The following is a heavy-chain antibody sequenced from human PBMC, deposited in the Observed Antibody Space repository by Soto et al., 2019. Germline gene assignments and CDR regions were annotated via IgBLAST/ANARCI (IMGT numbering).Heavy chain of an antibody. J-gene: IGHJ6*02. V-gene: IGHV3-15*07. CDR1: GFTLYNSW. CDR3: TTGSVEGV. CDR2: IKRNSDGGRT. Sequence: EVELVESGGGLVKPGGSLRLSCAASGFTLYNSWMNRVRQAPGKGLEWVGRIKRNSDGGRTDYAAPVKGRFTISRDDSENMLYLQMNSLKTEDTAVYYCTTGSVEGVWGQGTTVSVSS. D-gene: IGHD2-15*01.